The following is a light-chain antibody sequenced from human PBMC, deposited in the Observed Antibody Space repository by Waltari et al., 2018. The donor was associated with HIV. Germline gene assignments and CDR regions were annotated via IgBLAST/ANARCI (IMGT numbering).Light chain of an antibody. CDR2: EDN. CDR1: SGRIASNY. V-gene: IGLV6-57*02. J-gene: IGLJ3*02. CDR3: QSFDGITAV. Sequence: NLMLTQPHSVSESPGKTVTISCTGRSGRIASNYVQWYQQRPGSAPTPVIFEDNQRSSGVPDRFSGSIDSSSNSASLTISRLKTEDEADYYCQSFDGITAVFGGGTKLTVL.